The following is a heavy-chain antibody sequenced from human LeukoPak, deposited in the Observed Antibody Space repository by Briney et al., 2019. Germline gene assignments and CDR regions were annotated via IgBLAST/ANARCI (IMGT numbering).Heavy chain of an antibody. CDR1: GGSISSYY. V-gene: IGHV4-4*07. Sequence: SETLSLTCTVSGGSISSYYWSWIRQPAGKGLEWIGRIYTSGSTNYNPSLKSRVTMSVDTSKNQFSLKLSSVTAADTAVYYCAKEMATEDAFDIWGQGTMVTVSS. CDR2: IYTSGST. J-gene: IGHJ3*02. CDR3: AKEMATEDAFDI. D-gene: IGHD5-24*01.